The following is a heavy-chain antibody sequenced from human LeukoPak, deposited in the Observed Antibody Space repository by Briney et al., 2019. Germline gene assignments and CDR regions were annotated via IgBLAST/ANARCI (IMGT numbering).Heavy chain of an antibody. Sequence: SETLSLTCTVSGGSVSSSCYYWGWIRQPPGKGLEWIGSIYYSGTNYNNPSLKSRVSISIDIYENQFAVKLTSVTDAHKDSYCCASLRTRLSWGQITLVTVSS. V-gene: IGHV4-39*01. J-gene: IGHJ5*02. CDR1: GGSVSSSCYY. CDR3: ASLRTRLS. CDR2: IYYSGTN.